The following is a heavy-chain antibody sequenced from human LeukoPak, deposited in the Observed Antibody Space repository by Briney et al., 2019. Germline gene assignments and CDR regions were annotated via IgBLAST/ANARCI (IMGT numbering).Heavy chain of an antibody. CDR2: IRYDGGNK. CDR3: AKDTRATVTTGNWFDP. V-gene: IGHV3-30*02. CDR1: GFTFSSYG. D-gene: IGHD4-17*01. Sequence: AGGSLRLSCAASGFTFSSYGMHWVRQAPGKGLEWVAFIRYDGGNKYYADSVKGRFTISGDNSKNMLYLQMNSLRAEDTAMYYCAKDTRATVTTGNWFDPWGQGTLVTVSS. J-gene: IGHJ5*02.